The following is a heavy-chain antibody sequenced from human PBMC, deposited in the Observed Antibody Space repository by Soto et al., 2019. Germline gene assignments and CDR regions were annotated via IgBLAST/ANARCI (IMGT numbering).Heavy chain of an antibody. D-gene: IGHD3-22*01. CDR2: ISAYNGNT. CDR1: GYTFTSYG. V-gene: IGHV1-18*04. Sequence: ASVKVSCKASGYTFTSYGISWVRQAPGQGLEWMGWISAYNGNTNYAQKLQGRVTMTTDTSTSTAYMELRSLGSDDTAVYYCAAAYYYDSSGYYPFDYWGQGTLVTVSS. J-gene: IGHJ4*02. CDR3: AAAYYYDSSGYYPFDY.